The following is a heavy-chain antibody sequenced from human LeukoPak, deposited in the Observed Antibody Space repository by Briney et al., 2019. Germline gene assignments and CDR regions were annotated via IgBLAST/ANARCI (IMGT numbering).Heavy chain of an antibody. D-gene: IGHD3-22*01. J-gene: IGHJ3*02. V-gene: IGHV1-69*13. CDR2: IIPIFGTA. CDR3: AGAFHYYDSSGYYPDAFDI. CDR1: GGTFSSYA. Sequence: GASVKVSCKASGGTFSSYAISWVRQAPGQGLEWMGGIIPIFGTANYAQKFQGRVTITADESTSTAYMELSSLRSEDTAVYYCAGAFHYYDSSGYYPDAFDIWGQGTMVTVSS.